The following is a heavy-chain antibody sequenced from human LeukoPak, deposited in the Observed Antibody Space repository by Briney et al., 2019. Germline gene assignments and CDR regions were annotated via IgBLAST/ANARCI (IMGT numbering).Heavy chain of an antibody. J-gene: IGHJ4*02. CDR1: GGSISSGSYY. CDR2: IYTSGST. CDR3: ERDAQGYYFDY. V-gene: IGHV4-61*02. Sequence: SETLSLTCTVSGGSISSGSYYWSWIRQPAGKGLESIGRIYTSGSTNYNPSLKSRVTISVDTSKNQFSLKLSSVTAADTAVYYCERDAQGYYFDYWGQGTLVTVSS.